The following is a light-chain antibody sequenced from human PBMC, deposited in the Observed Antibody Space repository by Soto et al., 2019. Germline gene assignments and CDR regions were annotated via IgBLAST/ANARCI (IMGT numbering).Light chain of an antibody. CDR1: QSISSW. CDR3: QQYNSYSPVT. CDR2: KAS. V-gene: IGKV1-5*03. Sequence: DIQMTQSPSTLSASVGDRVTITCRASQSISSWLAWYQQKPGKAPKVLIYKASSLESGVPSRFSGSGSGTEFTLTIISLQPDDFATYYCQQYNSYSPVTFGGGTKVEIK. J-gene: IGKJ4*01.